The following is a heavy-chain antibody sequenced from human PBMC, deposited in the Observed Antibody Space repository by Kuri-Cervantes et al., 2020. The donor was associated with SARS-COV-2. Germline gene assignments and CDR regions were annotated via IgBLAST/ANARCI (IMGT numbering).Heavy chain of an antibody. Sequence: GGSLRLSCAASGFTFGSYSMNWVRQAPEKGLEWVSYISSSSSYKYYADSVKGRFTISRDKTKNSLYLQMNSLRAEDTAVYYCARGGHYTNGVSYGDYYFGLWGRGTLVTVSS. D-gene: IGHD2-8*01. J-gene: IGHJ2*01. V-gene: IGHV3-21*01. CDR1: GFTFGSYS. CDR3: ARGGHYTNGVSYGDYYFGL. CDR2: ISSSSSYK.